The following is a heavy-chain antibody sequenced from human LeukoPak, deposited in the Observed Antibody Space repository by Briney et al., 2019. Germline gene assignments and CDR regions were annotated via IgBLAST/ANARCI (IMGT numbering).Heavy chain of an antibody. Sequence: SETLSLTCTVSGGSISSYYWSWIRQPPGKGLEWIGYIYYSGSTNYNPSLKSRVTISVDTSKNQFSLKLSSVTAADTAVYYCARAHILPGGIFGVANLNFDYWGQGTLVTVSS. D-gene: IGHD3-3*01. CDR2: IYYSGST. J-gene: IGHJ4*02. CDR3: ARAHILPGGIFGVANLNFDY. V-gene: IGHV4-59*01. CDR1: GGSISSYY.